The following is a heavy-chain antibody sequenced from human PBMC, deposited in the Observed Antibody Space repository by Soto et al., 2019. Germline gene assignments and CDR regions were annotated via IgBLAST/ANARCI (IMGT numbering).Heavy chain of an antibody. CDR2: INDSGRI. CDR3: TRGQWSDRFLN. J-gene: IGHJ4*02. Sequence: QVQLQQWGAGLLKPSETLSLTCAVYGEALNSYYWSWIRQPPGKGLEWIGEINDSGRINYNPSLRSRVTKSAVASIMHFSRRMTSVTAADTAVYYCTRGQWSDRFLNWGQGTLLTVSS. D-gene: IGHD2-15*01. V-gene: IGHV4-34*01. CDR1: GEALNSYY.